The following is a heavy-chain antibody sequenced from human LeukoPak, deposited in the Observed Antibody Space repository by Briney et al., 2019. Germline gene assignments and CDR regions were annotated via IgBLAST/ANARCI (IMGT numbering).Heavy chain of an antibody. D-gene: IGHD2-2*02. Sequence: GGSLRLSCAASGFTFSNFWMSWLRQAPGMGLEWVANIKNDGTETYYVDSVKGRFTISRDNAGNSLYLQMNSLRVEDTAVYYCARHFEYTYGPWGQGTLVTVSS. J-gene: IGHJ5*02. CDR3: ARHFEYTYGP. V-gene: IGHV3-7*01. CDR1: GFTFSNFW. CDR2: IKNDGTET.